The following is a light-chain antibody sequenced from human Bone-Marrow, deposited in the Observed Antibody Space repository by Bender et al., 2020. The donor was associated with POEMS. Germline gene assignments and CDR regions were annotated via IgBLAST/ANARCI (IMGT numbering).Light chain of an antibody. V-gene: IGLV3-1*01. J-gene: IGLJ2*01. CDR1: DLGDKY. Sequence: SYEVTQPPSLSVSSGQTASITCPGDDLGDKYVAWYHQKPGQSPVLVIYQDTKWPSGIPERFSGSNSGNTATLTISGTQAMDEADYYCQAWDTYSVIFGGGTKLTV. CDR3: QAWDTYSVI. CDR2: QDT.